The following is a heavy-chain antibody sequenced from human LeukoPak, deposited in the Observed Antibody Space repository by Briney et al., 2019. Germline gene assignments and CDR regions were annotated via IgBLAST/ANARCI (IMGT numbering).Heavy chain of an antibody. D-gene: IGHD2-2*01. CDR1: AGSISSYY. CDR2: IYYSGST. CDR3: ARHGRVVPAANHYYYYGMDV. V-gene: IGHV4-59*08. Sequence: SETLSLTCTVAAGSISSYYWSWIRQPPGKGLEWIGYIYYSGSTNYNPSLKSRVTISVDTSKNQFSLKLSSVTAADTAVYYCARHGRVVPAANHYYYYGMDVWGQGTTVTVSS. J-gene: IGHJ6*02.